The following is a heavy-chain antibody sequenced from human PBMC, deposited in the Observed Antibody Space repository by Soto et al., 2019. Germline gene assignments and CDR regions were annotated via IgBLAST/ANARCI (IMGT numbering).Heavy chain of an antibody. J-gene: IGHJ5*02. CDR1: VFTFITYG. CDR3: ARDASAYDGGWYPRGFDP. CDR2: IWYDGSNK. V-gene: IGHV3-33*01. D-gene: IGHD6-19*01. Sequence: PGGSLRLSCASSVFTFITYGMHWVRQAPGKGLEWVAIIWYDGSNKYYADSVKGRFTISRDDSKNTLYLQMNSLRVEDTAVYFCARDASAYDGGWYPRGFDPWGQGTLVTVSS.